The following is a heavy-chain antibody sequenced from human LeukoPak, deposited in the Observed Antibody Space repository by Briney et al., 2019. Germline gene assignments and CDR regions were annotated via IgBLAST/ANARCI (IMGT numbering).Heavy chain of an antibody. CDR1: GYTFTSYG. J-gene: IGHJ3*02. V-gene: IGHV1-2*02. CDR3: AREGEGITMVRGVSSRDAFDI. Sequence: GASVKVSCKASGYTFTSYGISWVRQAPGQGLDWMGWINPNSGGTNYAQKFQGRVTMTRDTSISTAYMELSRLRSDDTAVYYCAREGEGITMVRGVSSRDAFDIWGQGTMVTVSS. CDR2: INPNSGGT. D-gene: IGHD3-10*01.